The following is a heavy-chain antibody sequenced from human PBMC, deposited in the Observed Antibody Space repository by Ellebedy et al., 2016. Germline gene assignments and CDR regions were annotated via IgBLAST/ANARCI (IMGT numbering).Heavy chain of an antibody. D-gene: IGHD3-3*01. J-gene: IGHJ4*02. CDR2: IYPGDSDT. Sequence: KVSCXGSGYSFTSYWIGWVRQMPGKGLEWMGIIYPGDSDTRYSPSFQGQVTISADTSITTAYLQWGSLKASDTAMYYCARHEHYDFWSGQYPDYWGQGTLVTVSS. V-gene: IGHV5-51*01. CDR1: GYSFTSYW. CDR3: ARHEHYDFWSGQYPDY.